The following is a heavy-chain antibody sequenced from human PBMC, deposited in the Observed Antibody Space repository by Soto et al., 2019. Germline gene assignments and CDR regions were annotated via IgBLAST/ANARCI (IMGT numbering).Heavy chain of an antibody. CDR1: GGSISSGDYY. J-gene: IGHJ4*02. CDR3: ARESAGMGYCSSTSCYYY. D-gene: IGHD2-2*01. CDR2: IYYSGST. V-gene: IGHV4-30-4*01. Sequence: QVQLQESGPGLVKPSQTLSLTCTVSGGSISSGDYYWSWIRQPPGKGLEWIGYIYYSGSTYYNPSLKSRVTISVDTSKTQFSLKLSSVTAADTAVYYCARESAGMGYCSSTSCYYYWGQGTLVTVSS.